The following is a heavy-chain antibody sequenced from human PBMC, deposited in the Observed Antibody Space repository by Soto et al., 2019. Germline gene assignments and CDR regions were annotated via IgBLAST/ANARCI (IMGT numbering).Heavy chain of an antibody. V-gene: IGHV4-31*03. Sequence: QVQLQESGPGLVKPSQTLSLTCTVSGGSISSGGYYWSWIRQHPGKGLEWIGYIYYSGSTYYNPSLKSRVTISVDTSKNQFSLKLSSVTVADTPVYYCARGRTSSPTPGDYWGQGTLVTVSS. CDR3: ARGRTSSPTPGDY. CDR2: IYYSGST. CDR1: GGSISSGGYY. D-gene: IGHD2-2*01. J-gene: IGHJ4*02.